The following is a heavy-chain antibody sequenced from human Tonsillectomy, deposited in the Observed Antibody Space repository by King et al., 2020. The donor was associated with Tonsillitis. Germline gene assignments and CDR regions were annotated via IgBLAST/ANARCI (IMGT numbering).Heavy chain of an antibody. CDR3: TRENCSCGSCYRGEGDYFDY. V-gene: IGHV3-49*03. J-gene: IGHJ4*02. CDR2: IRSKAYGGTT. D-gene: IGHD2-15*01. CDR1: GFTFGDYA. Sequence: VQLVESGGGLVQPGRSLRLSCTASGFTFGDYAMSWFRQAPGKGLEWVGFIRSKAYGGTTEYAASVKGRFTISRDESKSITYLQMNSLKTEDTAVYYCTRENCSCGSCYRGEGDYFDYWGQGTLVTVSS.